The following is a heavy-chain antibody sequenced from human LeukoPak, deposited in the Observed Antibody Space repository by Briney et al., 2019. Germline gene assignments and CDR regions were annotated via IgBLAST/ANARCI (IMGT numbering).Heavy chain of an antibody. CDR2: MNPNSGNT. J-gene: IGHJ4*02. V-gene: IGHV1-8*02. CDR3: ARTKVDTAELDY. D-gene: IGHD5-18*01. Sequence: ASVKVSCKASGYTFTSYYMHWVRQAPGQGLEWMGWMNPNSGNTGYAQKFQGRVTMTRNTSISTAYMELSSLRSEDTAVYYCARTKVDTAELDYWGQGTLVTVSS. CDR1: GYTFTSYY.